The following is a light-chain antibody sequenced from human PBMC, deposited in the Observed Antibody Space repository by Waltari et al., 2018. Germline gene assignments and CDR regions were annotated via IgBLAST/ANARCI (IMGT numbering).Light chain of an antibody. V-gene: IGLV3-27*01. CDR2: KDR. Sequence: SYELTQPSSVSVSPGQTARITCSGDVLAKKYARWFQQKPGQAPVGVMYKDRERPSGLPERFSGYSSGTTVTLTISGAQVEDEGDYYCYSATDNYRVFGGGTKLTVL. CDR1: VLAKKY. CDR3: YSATDNYRV. J-gene: IGLJ3*02.